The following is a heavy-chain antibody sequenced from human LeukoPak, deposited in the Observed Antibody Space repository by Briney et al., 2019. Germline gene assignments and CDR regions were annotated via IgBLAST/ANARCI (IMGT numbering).Heavy chain of an antibody. V-gene: IGHV4-30-2*01. CDR1: GGSISSGGYY. J-gene: IGHJ3*01. D-gene: IGHD6-13*01. CDR2: IYHSGST. Sequence: SETLSLTCTVSGGSISSGGYYWSWIRQPPGKGLEWIGYIYHSGSTYYNPSLKSRVTISVDRSKNQFSLKLSSVTAADTAVYYCARGGLSSSAQRAAFDVWGQGTMVTVSS. CDR3: ARGGLSSSAQRAAFDV.